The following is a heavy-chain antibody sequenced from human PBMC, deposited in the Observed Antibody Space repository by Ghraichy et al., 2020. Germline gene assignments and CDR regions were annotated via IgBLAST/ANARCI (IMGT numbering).Heavy chain of an antibody. Sequence: LSLTCAASGFTFSSYAMSWVRQAPGKGLEWVSAISGSGGSTYYADSVKGRFTISRDNSKNTLYLQMNSLRAEETAVYYCAKTCSSTSCYGAFDIWGQGTMVTVSS. CDR1: GFTFSSYA. CDR3: AKTCSSTSCYGAFDI. D-gene: IGHD2-2*01. CDR2: ISGSGGST. V-gene: IGHV3-23*01. J-gene: IGHJ3*02.